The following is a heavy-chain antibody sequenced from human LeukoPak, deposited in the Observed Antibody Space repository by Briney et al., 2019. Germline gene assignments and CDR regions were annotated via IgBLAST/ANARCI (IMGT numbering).Heavy chain of an antibody. CDR2: ISSSSSYI. V-gene: IGHV3-21*01. CDR3: ARERTVTTTPYLHCYYYYMDV. Sequence: GGSLRLSCAASGFTFSSYSMNWVRQAPGKGLEWVSSISSSSSYIYYADSVKGRFTISRDNAKNSLYLQMNSLRAEDTAVYYCARERTVTTTPYLHCYYYYMDVWGKGTTVTVSS. J-gene: IGHJ6*03. CDR1: GFTFSSYS. D-gene: IGHD4-17*01.